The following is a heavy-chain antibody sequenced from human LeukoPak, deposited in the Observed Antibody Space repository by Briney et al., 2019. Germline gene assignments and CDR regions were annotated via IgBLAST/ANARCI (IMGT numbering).Heavy chain of an antibody. D-gene: IGHD7-27*01. CDR2: IYYSGST. CDR1: GGSITTSSYY. V-gene: IGHV4-39*07. CDR3: ARRPTGDPKFDY. Sequence: SETLSLTCTVSGGSITTSSYYWGWIRQPPGKGLEWIGIIYYSGSTYYNPSLKSRVTISVDTSKNRFSLKLSTVTAADTAVYYCARRPTGDPKFDYWGQGTLVTVSS. J-gene: IGHJ4*02.